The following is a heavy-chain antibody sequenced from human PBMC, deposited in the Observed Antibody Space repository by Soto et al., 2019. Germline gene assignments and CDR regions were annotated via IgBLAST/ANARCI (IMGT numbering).Heavy chain of an antibody. CDR1: GYTFTSYG. Sequence: ASVKVSCKASGYTFTSYGISWVRQAPGQGLEWMGWISAYNGNTNYAQKLQGRVTMTTDTSTGTAYMELRSLRSDDTAVYYCAREGYSSSWYGGYYYYGMDVWGQGTTVTVSS. V-gene: IGHV1-18*01. CDR2: ISAYNGNT. D-gene: IGHD6-13*01. J-gene: IGHJ6*02. CDR3: AREGYSSSWYGGYYYYGMDV.